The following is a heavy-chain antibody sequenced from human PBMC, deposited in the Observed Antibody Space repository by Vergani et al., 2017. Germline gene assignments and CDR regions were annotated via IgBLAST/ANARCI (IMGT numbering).Heavy chain of an antibody. Sequence: QVHLVESGGGVVQPGRSLRLSCVVSGFTSSYYGMHWVRQAPVKGLEWVAVISYDGTQKYYADSVKGRFTISRDNSKSTLYLQMNSLRTEDTAVYYCATKSCGTPGCQIGYFREWGQGTLVTVSS. J-gene: IGHJ1*01. CDR3: ATKSCGTPGCQIGYFRE. V-gene: IGHV3-30*03. D-gene: IGHD1-1*01. CDR1: GFTSSYYG. CDR2: ISYDGTQK.